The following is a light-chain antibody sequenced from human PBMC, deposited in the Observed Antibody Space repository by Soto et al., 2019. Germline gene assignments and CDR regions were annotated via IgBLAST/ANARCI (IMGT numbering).Light chain of an antibody. V-gene: IGLV2-23*01. J-gene: IGLJ3*02. CDR2: EGS. CDR3: CSYAGSSTAWV. Sequence: QSALTQPASVSGSPGQSITISCTGTISDVGSYDLVSWYQQHPGKAPKLMIYEGSKRPSGVSSRFSGSKSGNTASLTISGLQAEDEADSYCCSYAGSSTAWVFGGGTQLTVL. CDR1: ISDVGSYDL.